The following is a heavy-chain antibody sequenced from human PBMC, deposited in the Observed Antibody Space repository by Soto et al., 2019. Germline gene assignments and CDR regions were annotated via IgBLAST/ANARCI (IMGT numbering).Heavy chain of an antibody. Sequence: QVQLVQSGAEVKKPGSSVKVSCKASGGTFSSYAISWVRQAPGQGLEWMGGIIPISGTANYAQKVQGSVTITADESTSTAYMELSSLRSEDTAVYYCARSQGSSTSLDIYYYYYYGMDVWGQGTTVTVSS. CDR3: ARSQGSSTSLDIYYYYYYGMDV. V-gene: IGHV1-69*01. CDR1: GGTFSSYA. J-gene: IGHJ6*02. CDR2: IIPISGTA. D-gene: IGHD2-2*01.